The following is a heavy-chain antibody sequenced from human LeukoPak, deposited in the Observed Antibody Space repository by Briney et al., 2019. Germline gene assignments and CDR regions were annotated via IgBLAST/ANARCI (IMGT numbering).Heavy chain of an antibody. CDR1: GFTITGFW. D-gene: IGHD7-27*01. CDR2: INADGSVT. J-gene: IGHJ4*02. V-gene: IGHV3-74*01. Sequence: PGGSLRLACAASGFTITGFWMYWIRQSPAKGLEWVARINADGSVTNYAGSMKGRLTISRDTATNIVYLQMNSLTDDDTAVYYCARDLNWGQVDYWGPRTLVTISS. CDR3: ARDLNWGQVDY.